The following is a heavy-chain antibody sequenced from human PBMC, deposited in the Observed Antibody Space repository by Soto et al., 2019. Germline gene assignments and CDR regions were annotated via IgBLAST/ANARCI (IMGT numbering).Heavy chain of an antibody. V-gene: IGHV4-59*01. J-gene: IGHJ4*02. CDR2: IYYSGST. Sequence: PSETLSLTCTVSGGSISSYYWSWIRQPPGKGLEWIGYIYYSGSTNYNPSLKSRVTISVDTSKNQFSLKLSSVTAADTAVYDCASSFVGASSVDDWGQGTLVTVS. CDR1: GGSISSYY. D-gene: IGHD1-26*01. CDR3: ASSFVGASSVDD.